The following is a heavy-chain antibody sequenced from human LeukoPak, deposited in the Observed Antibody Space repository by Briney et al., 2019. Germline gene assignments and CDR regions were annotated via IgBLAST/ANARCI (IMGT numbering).Heavy chain of an antibody. CDR3: ATSSTVVTPYYFDY. CDR2: IIPIFGTA. V-gene: IGHV1-69*13. D-gene: IGHD4-23*01. J-gene: IGHJ4*02. CDR1: GGTFSSYA. Sequence: ASVKVSCKASGGTFSSYAISWVRQAPGQGLEWMGGIIPIFGTANYAQKFQGRVTITADESTSTAYMELSSLRSEDTAVYYCATSSTVVTPYYFDYWGQGTLVTVSS.